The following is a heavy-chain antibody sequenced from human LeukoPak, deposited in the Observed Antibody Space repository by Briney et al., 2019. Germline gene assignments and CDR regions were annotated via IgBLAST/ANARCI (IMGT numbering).Heavy chain of an antibody. CDR2: VKSKTGGGTT. V-gene: IGHV3-15*01. J-gene: IGHJ4*02. D-gene: IGHD3-10*01. CDR3: TTGYGSGNACDY. CDR1: GFTFSNAW. Sequence: PGGSLRLSCAASGFTFSNAWMSWVRQAPGRGLEWVGLVKSKTGGGTTAYAAPVKGRFTISTDDSKNTLYLQMNSLKTEDTAVYYCTTGYGSGNACDYWGQGTLVTVSS.